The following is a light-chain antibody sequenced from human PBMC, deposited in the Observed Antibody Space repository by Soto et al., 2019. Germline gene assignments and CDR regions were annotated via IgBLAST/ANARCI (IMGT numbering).Light chain of an antibody. V-gene: IGKV3-11*01. CDR3: QQRDKWLRT. J-gene: IGKJ2*01. CDR1: QSVGSY. Sequence: DIVLTQSPATLSLSPGERATLSCRASQSVGSYLAWFQHKPGQAPRLLIYGASNRATDIPGRFSGRGSGTDFTLTISSLESGDSAIYYCQQRDKWLRTFGQGTKLEIK. CDR2: GAS.